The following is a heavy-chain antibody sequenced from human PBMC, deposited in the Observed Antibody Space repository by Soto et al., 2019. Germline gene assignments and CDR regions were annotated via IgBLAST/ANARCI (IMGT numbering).Heavy chain of an antibody. D-gene: IGHD3-10*01. Sequence: PGGSLRLSCAASGFTFSSYWMSWVRQAPGKGLERVANIKQDGSEKYYVDSVKGRFTISRDNAKNSLYLQMNSLRAEDTAVYYCARDTDYYGSGSYDGSYGMDVWGQGTTVTVSS. CDR2: IKQDGSEK. V-gene: IGHV3-7*01. CDR3: ARDTDYYGSGSYDGSYGMDV. CDR1: GFTFSSYW. J-gene: IGHJ6*02.